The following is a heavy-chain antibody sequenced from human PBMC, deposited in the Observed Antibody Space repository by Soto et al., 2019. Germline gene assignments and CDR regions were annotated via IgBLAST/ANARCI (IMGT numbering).Heavy chain of an antibody. D-gene: IGHD1-7*01. CDR2: ISSNGGST. V-gene: IGHV3-64*01. CDR1: GFTFSSYA. Sequence: GGSLRLSCAASGFTFSSYAMHWVRQAPGKGLEYVSAISSNGGSTYYANSVKGRFTISRDNSKNTLYLQMGSLRAEDMAVYYCARVRWGTGTTGVFDYWGQGTLVTVSS. CDR3: ARVRWGTGTTGVFDY. J-gene: IGHJ4*02.